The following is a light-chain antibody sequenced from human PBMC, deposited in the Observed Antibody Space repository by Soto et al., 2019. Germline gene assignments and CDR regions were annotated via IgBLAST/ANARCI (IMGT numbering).Light chain of an antibody. CDR2: DAS. Sequence: EIVLTQSPGTLSLSPGERATLSCRASQSISSTYLTWYHQRPGQAPRLLIYDASRRATGIPDRFSGSGSGTDFTLTISRLEPEDFGVYYCQQYNNWPRATFGGGTKVDIK. V-gene: IGKV3-20*01. CDR3: QQYNNWPRAT. CDR1: QSISSTY. J-gene: IGKJ4*01.